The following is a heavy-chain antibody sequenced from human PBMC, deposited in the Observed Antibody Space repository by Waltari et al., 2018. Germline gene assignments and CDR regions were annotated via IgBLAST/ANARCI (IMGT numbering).Heavy chain of an antibody. D-gene: IGHD4-17*01. CDR1: GGTFSRYT. V-gene: IGHV1-69*02. CDR2: IIPILGIA. Sequence: QVQLVQSGAEVKKPGSSVKVSCKASGGTFSRYTISWVRQAPGQGLEWMGRIIPILGIANYAQKFQGRVTITADKSTSTAYMELSSLRSEDTAVYYCARIRWYYYYGMDVWGQGTTVTVSS. CDR3: ARIRWYYYYGMDV. J-gene: IGHJ6*02.